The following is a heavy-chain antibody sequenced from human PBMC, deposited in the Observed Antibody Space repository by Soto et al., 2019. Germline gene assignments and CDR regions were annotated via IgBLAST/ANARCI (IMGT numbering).Heavy chain of an antibody. Sequence: SETLSLTCAVSGGSISSGGYSWSWIRQPPGKGLEWIGYIYHSGSSYYNPSLKSRVTISVDRSKNQFSLKLSSVTAADTAVYYCARVQKGWFGDLLGAFDIWGQGTMVTVSS. CDR3: ARVQKGWFGDLLGAFDI. J-gene: IGHJ3*02. CDR2: IYHSGSS. D-gene: IGHD3-10*01. CDR1: GGSISSGGYS. V-gene: IGHV4-30-2*01.